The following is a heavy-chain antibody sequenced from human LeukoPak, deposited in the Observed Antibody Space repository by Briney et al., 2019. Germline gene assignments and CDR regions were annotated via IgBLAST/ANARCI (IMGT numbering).Heavy chain of an antibody. D-gene: IGHD2-15*01. CDR1: GFTFNSYS. J-gene: IGHJ6*02. Sequence: AGSLRLSCAASGFTFNSYSMNWVRQAQGKGLEWVSSISSSSSYIYYADSVKGRFTISRDNAKNSLYLQMNSLRAEDTAVYYCARATAGSPPGMDVWGQGTTVTVSS. CDR3: ARATAGSPPGMDV. CDR2: ISSSSSYI. V-gene: IGHV3-21*01.